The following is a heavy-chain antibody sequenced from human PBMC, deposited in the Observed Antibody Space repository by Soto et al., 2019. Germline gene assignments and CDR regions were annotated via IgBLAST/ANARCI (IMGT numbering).Heavy chain of an antibody. V-gene: IGHV1-8*02. Sequence: ASVKVSCKASGYNFNTYDINCVRQATGQGLEWMGWMSPSSTNTFYAQKFQGRVTMTWDTSISTAYMELNSLTSDDTAVYYCARGITQGYDYWGQGTPVTVSS. CDR3: ARGITQGYDY. CDR2: MSPSSTNT. J-gene: IGHJ4*02. D-gene: IGHD1-20*01. CDR1: GYNFNTYD.